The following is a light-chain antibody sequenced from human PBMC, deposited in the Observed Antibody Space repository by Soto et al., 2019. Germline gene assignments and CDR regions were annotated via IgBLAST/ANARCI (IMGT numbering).Light chain of an antibody. CDR1: QSISSW. CDR2: KAS. Sequence: DIQMTQSPSTLSASVGDRVTITCRASQSISSWLDWYQQKPGKAPKLLIYKASSLESGVPSRFSGSGSGTELTLTMSSLQPDDFGTYYCQQYNSYPWTFGQGTKVKIK. CDR3: QQYNSYPWT. V-gene: IGKV1-5*03. J-gene: IGKJ1*01.